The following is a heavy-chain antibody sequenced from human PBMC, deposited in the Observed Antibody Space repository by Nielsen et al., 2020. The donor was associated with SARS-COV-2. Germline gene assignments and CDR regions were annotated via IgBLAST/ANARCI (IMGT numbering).Heavy chain of an antibody. CDR1: GGSLSSYY. CDR2: IYYSGST. J-gene: IGHJ4*02. V-gene: IGHV4-59*01. D-gene: IGHD7-27*01. CDR3: ARDFLGTFDY. Sequence: SEPLSLTCTVSGGSLSSYYWSWIRQPPGKGLEWIGYIYYSGSTNYNPSLKSRITISVDTSKNQFTLKLSSVTAADTAVYYCARDFLGTFDYWGQGTLVTVSS.